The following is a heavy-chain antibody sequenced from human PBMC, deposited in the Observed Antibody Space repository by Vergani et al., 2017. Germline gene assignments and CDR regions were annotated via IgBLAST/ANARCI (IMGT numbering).Heavy chain of an antibody. V-gene: IGHV4-30-4*01. CDR2: IYYSGST. J-gene: IGHJ6*02. D-gene: IGHD4-17*01. CDR1: GGSISSGDYY. Sequence: QVQLQESGPGLVKPSQTLSLTCTVSGGSISSGDYYWSWIRQPPGKGLEWIGYIYYSGSTYYNPSLKSRVTISVDTSKNQFSLKLSSVTAADTAVYYCARSPGGAYYYYYYGRDVGGQGTTVTVSS. CDR3: ARSPGGAYYYYYYGRDV.